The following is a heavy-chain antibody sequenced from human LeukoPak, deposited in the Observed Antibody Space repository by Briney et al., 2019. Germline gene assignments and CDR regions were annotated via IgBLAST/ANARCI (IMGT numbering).Heavy chain of an antibody. CDR2: ISSSSSYI. Sequence: PGGSLRLSCAASGFTFSSYSMNWVRQAPGKGLEWVSSISSSSSYIYYADSVKGRFTISRDNAKNSLYLQMNSLRAEDTAVYYCARVIAAAGTGPPDYWGQGTLVTVSS. CDR3: ARVIAAAGTGPPDY. D-gene: IGHD6-13*01. J-gene: IGHJ4*02. V-gene: IGHV3-21*01. CDR1: GFTFSSYS.